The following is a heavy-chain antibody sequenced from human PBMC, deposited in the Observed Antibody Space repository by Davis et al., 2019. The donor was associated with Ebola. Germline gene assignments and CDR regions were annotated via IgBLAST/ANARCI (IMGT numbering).Heavy chain of an antibody. CDR1: GFTFSSFT. D-gene: IGHD5-18*01. CDR3: AREGYSSGTAPAFDM. Sequence: PGGSLRLSCAASGFTFSSFTMNWVRQAPGKGLEWVSTISDGGTNTHYADSVKGRFTTSMDNFRNTLYLQMDSLRDEDTALYYCAREGYSSGTAPAFDMWGQGTMVTVSS. V-gene: IGHV3-23*01. CDR2: ISDGGTNT. J-gene: IGHJ3*02.